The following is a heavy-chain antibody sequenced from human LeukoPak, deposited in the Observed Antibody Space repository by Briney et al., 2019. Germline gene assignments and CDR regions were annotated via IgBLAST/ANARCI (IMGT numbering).Heavy chain of an antibody. CDR2: IRFSCESS. V-gene: IGHV3-23*01. Sequence: GGSLRLACVASGFAFGNYGMSWARQAPAKGLEWVSGIRFSCESSYYADSVKGRFTISRDNSPNTLYLQMLSLRPNDTAIYYCAKDVSSVHNFWALDTWGEGALGTVSS. D-gene: IGHD1-1*01. CDR3: AKDVSSVHNFWALDT. CDR1: GFAFGNYG. J-gene: IGHJ5*02.